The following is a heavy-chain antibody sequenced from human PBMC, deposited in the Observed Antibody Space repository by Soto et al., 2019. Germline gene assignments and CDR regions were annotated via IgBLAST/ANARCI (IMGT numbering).Heavy chain of an antibody. J-gene: IGHJ5*02. CDR2: ISYDGSNK. CDR1: GFTFSSYA. CDR3: ASGVVPAADTQVADP. V-gene: IGHV3-30-3*01. Sequence: QVQLVESGGGVVQPGRSLRLSCAASGFTFSSYAMHWVRQAPGKGLEWVAVISYDGSNKYYADSVKGRFTISRDNSKNTLYLQMNSLRAEDTAVYCCASGVVPAADTQVADPWGQGTLVTVSS. D-gene: IGHD2-2*01.